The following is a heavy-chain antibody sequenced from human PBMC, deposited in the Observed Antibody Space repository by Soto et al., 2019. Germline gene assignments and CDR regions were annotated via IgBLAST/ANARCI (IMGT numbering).Heavy chain of an antibody. CDR3: ARGYYDSSGYYLGAFDI. D-gene: IGHD3-22*01. V-gene: IGHV3-53*01. CDR2: IYSGGST. CDR1: GFTVSSNY. Sequence: PGGSLRLSCAASGFTVSSNYMSWVRQAPGKGLEWVSVIYSGGSTYYADSVKGRFTISRDNSKNTLYLQMNSLRAEDTAVYYCARGYYDSSGYYLGAFDIWGQGTMVTVSS. J-gene: IGHJ3*02.